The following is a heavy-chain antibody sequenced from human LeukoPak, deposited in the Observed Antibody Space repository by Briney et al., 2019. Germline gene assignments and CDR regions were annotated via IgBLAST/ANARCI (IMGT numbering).Heavy chain of an antibody. J-gene: IGHJ6*02. CDR1: GGSFSGYY. V-gene: IGHV4-34*01. D-gene: IGHD6-13*01. CDR2: INHSGST. Sequence: SETLSLTCAVYGGSFSGYYWSWIRQPPGKGLEWIGEINHSGSTNYNPSLKSRVTISVDTSKNQFPLKLSSVTAADTAVYYCARGLRRYSSSRTGMDVWGQGTTVTVSS. CDR3: ARGLRRYSSSRTGMDV.